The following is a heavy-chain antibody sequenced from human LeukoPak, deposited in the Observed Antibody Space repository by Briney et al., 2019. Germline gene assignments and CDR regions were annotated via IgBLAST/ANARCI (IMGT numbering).Heavy chain of an antibody. CDR3: ARTLFGDQYQLLHNWFDP. V-gene: IGHV7-4-1*02. CDR2: INTDTGNP. D-gene: IGHD2-2*01. CDR1: GYTFTNYA. J-gene: IGHJ5*02. Sequence: ASVNVSCKASGYTFTNYAMNWVRQAPGQGLEWMGWINTDTGNPTYAQGFTGRLVFSLGTSASTAYLQISSLKAEGTAIYYCARTLFGDQYQLLHNWFDPWGQGTLVTVSS.